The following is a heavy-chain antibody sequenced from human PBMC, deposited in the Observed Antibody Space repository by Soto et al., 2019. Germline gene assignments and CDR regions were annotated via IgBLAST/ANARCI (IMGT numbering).Heavy chain of an antibody. CDR2: IYYSGST. D-gene: IGHD3-22*01. CDR1: CGSISRGGYY. J-gene: IGHJ4*02. CDR3: ARGYDTFDY. V-gene: IGHV4-31*03. Sequence: SETLSLTCTVSCGSISRGGYYWSRIRQHPGKGLEWIGYIYYSGSTYYNPSLKSRVTISVDTSKNQFSLKLSSVTAADTAVYYCARGYDTFDYWGQGTLVTVPQ.